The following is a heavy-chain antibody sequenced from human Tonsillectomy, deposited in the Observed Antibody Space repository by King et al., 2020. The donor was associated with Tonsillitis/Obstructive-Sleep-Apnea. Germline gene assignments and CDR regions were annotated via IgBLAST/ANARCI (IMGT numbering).Heavy chain of an antibody. Sequence: VQLVESGGGVVQPGRSLRLSCVASGFTFGTYGMHWVRQAPDKGLEWVAFISYDGRNKYYADSVKGRFTISRDNSKNTLYLQMNSLRAEDTAVYHCAKNVVVPAAIHSYYYYCMDVWGQGTTVTVSS. CDR2: ISYDGRNK. CDR3: AKNVVVPAAIHSYYYYCMDV. D-gene: IGHD2-2*02. CDR1: GFTFGTYG. J-gene: IGHJ6*02. V-gene: IGHV3-30*18.